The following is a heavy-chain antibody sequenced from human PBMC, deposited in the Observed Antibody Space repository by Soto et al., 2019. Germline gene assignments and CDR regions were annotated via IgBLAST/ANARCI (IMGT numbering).Heavy chain of an antibody. Sequence: SETLSLTCIVSGGSVSSVTYYWSWIRQPPGKGLEWIGYIYYSGSTNYNPSLKGRVSMSLDTSKNQFSLKLISVTAADTAFYYCASADDYKRSWFDPWGQGTLVTVSS. V-gene: IGHV4-61*01. CDR1: GGSVSSVTYY. D-gene: IGHD4-4*01. CDR3: ASADDYKRSWFDP. CDR2: IYYSGST. J-gene: IGHJ5*02.